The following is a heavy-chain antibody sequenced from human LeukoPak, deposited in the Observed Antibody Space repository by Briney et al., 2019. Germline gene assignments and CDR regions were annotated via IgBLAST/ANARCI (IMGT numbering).Heavy chain of an antibody. D-gene: IGHD3-9*01. CDR2: INHSGST. V-gene: IGHV4-34*01. J-gene: IGHJ3*02. Sequence: SETLSLTCAVYGGSFSGYYWSWIRQPPGKGLEWVGEINHSGSTNYNPSLKSRVTISVDTSKNQFSLKLSSVTAADTAVYYCARDVNLRYFDWLEDDAFDIWGQGTMVTVSS. CDR3: ARDVNLRYFDWLEDDAFDI. CDR1: GGSFSGYY.